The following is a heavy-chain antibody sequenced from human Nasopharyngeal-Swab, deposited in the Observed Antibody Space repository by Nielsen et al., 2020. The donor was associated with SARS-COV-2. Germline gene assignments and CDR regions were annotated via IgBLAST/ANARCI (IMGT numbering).Heavy chain of an antibody. CDR2: IDYSGST. D-gene: IGHD3-9*01. CDR1: GASISSGKDY. J-gene: IGHJ4*02. CDR3: ARLGRYYDTLSGYARHFDY. Sequence: LRLSCDVSGASISSGKDYWNWIRQTPGRGLEWIGNIDYSGSTDHNPSLKSRVTISVDTSKNQFSLKVNSVTAADTAVYYCARLGRYYDTLSGYARHFDYWGQGILVTVSS. V-gene: IGHV4-30-4*01.